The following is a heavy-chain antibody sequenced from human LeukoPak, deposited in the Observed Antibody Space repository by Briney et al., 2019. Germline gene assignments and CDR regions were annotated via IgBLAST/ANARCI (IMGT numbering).Heavy chain of an antibody. CDR2: ISYSGST. CDR3: ARVYGSGSYYNSNWFDP. CDR1: GGSISSYY. J-gene: IGHJ5*02. V-gene: IGHV4-59*01. D-gene: IGHD3-10*01. Sequence: SETLSLTCTVSGGSISSYYWSWIRQPAGKGLEWIGYISYSGSTNYNPSLKSRVTISVDTSKNQFSLKLSSVTAADTAVYYCARVYGSGSYYNSNWFDPWGQGTLVTVSS.